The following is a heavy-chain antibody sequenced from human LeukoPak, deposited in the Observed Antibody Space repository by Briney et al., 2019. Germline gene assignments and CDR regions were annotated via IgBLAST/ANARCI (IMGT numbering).Heavy chain of an antibody. CDR1: GFTFGSYA. V-gene: IGHV3-23*01. Sequence: GGSLRLSCAASGFTFGSYAMSWVRQAPGKGLEWVSTISGSAISTYYADSVKGRFTISRDNSKNTLYLQMNSLRPEDTAVYYCAKDTSIGKYCTSGVCSPFDYWGQGTLVTVSS. CDR2: ISGSAIST. J-gene: IGHJ4*02. CDR3: AKDTSIGKYCTSGVCSPFDY. D-gene: IGHD2-8*01.